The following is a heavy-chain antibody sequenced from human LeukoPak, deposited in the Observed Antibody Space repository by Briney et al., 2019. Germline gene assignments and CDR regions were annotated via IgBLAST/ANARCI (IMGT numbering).Heavy chain of an antibody. CDR1: GXSISSYY. J-gene: IGHJ4*02. CDR3: ASVLYCGADCYSGRYFFDY. Sequence: PSETLSLTCTVSGXSISSYYWNWIRQPPGKGLEWIGYIYYSGNTNYNPSLESRVTISIDTSKSQISLRLSSVTAADTAVYYCASVLYCGADCYSGRYFFDYWGQGTLVTVSS. V-gene: IGHV4-59*01. CDR2: IYYSGNT. D-gene: IGHD2-21*02.